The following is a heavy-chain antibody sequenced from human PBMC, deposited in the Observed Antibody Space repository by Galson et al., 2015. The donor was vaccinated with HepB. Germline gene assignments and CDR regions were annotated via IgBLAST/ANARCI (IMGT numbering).Heavy chain of an antibody. V-gene: IGHV3-21*01. D-gene: IGHD2-21*02. Sequence: SLRLSCAASGFTFSSYSMSWVRQAPGKGLEWVSSISSSGTSIYYADSVKGRFTISRDSAKNSLFLQMNSLGAEDTAVYYCARSGGAQQIVVVTAMGVDYWGQGTLVTVSS. J-gene: IGHJ4*02. CDR2: ISSSGTSI. CDR1: GFTFSSYS. CDR3: ARSGGAQQIVVVTAMGVDY.